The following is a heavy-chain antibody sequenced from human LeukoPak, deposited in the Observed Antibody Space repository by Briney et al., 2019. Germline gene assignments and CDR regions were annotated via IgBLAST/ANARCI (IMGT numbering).Heavy chain of an antibody. V-gene: IGHV3-64D*06. J-gene: IGHJ4*02. Sequence: AGGSLRLSCSASGFAFSSYAMHWVRQAPGKGLESVSFISSNGDSTYYADSVKGRFTISRDNSKNTLYLQMSSLRAEDTAVYYCMKCRYAGHFDFFDYWGQGTLVTVSS. D-gene: IGHD3/OR15-3a*01. CDR1: GFAFSSYA. CDR2: ISSNGDST. CDR3: MKCRYAGHFDFFDY.